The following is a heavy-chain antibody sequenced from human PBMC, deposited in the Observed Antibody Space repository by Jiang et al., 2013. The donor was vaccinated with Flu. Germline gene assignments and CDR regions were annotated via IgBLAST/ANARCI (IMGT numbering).Heavy chain of an antibody. V-gene: IGHV7-4-1*02. J-gene: IGHJ4*02. D-gene: IGHD3-10*01. CDR2: IDTNTGNP. CDR1: A. CDR3: ARDTPITMAH. Sequence: AMNWVRQAPGQGLEWMGWIDTNTGNPTYAQGFTGRFVFSLDTSVSTAYLQINSLKGEDTAVYYCARDTPITMAHWGQGTLVTVSS.